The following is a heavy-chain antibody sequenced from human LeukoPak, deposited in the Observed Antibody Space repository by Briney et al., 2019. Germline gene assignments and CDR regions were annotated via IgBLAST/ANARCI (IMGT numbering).Heavy chain of an antibody. CDR2: IKADGSEK. CDR3: ARYCGGGSCFDY. D-gene: IGHD2-15*01. CDR1: GFPFSSRW. Sequence: SGGSLRLSCAASGFPFSSRWMSWVRQAPGKGLEWVANIKADGSEKYYEDSVKGRFTVSRDNAKNSLYLQMNSLRAEDTGLYYCARYCGGGSCFDYWGRGTLVTVSS. J-gene: IGHJ4*02. V-gene: IGHV3-7*04.